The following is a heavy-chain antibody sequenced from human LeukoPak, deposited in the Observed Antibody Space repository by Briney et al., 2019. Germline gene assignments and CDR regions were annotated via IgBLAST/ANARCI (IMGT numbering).Heavy chain of an antibody. CDR2: MNPISGNT. CDR3: ARAALYSSSWYRSPSYFDY. CDR1: GYTFTSYD. D-gene: IGHD6-13*01. Sequence: ASVKVSCKASGYTFTSYDINWVRQATGQGLEWMGWMNPISGNTGYAQKFQGRVTMTRNTSISTAYMELSSLRSEDTAVYYCARAALYSSSWYRSPSYFDYWGQGTLVTVSS. V-gene: IGHV1-8*01. J-gene: IGHJ4*02.